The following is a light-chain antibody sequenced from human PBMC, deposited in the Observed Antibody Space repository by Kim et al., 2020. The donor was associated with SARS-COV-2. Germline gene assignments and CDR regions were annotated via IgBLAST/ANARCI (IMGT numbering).Light chain of an antibody. CDR3: QQYNNWLPYT. CDR1: QSVNTN. J-gene: IGKJ2*01. CDR2: SAS. V-gene: IGKV3-15*01. Sequence: PGGRTTHSCRASQSVNTNLAWYQQKPGQAPRLLVYSASTRATRIPARFSGTGSGTEFALTISSLQSEDSAVYYCQQYNNWLPYTFGQGTKLEI.